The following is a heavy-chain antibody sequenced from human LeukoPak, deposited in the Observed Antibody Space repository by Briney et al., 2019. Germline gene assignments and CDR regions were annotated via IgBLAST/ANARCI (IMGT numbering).Heavy chain of an antibody. CDR2: IIPILGIA. D-gene: IGHD2-2*01. J-gene: IGHJ5*02. CDR1: GGTFSSYT. V-gene: IGHV1-69*02. Sequence: PSVKVSCKASGGTFSSYTISWVRQAPGQGLEWMGRIIPILGIANYAQKFQGRVTITADKSTSTAYMELSSLRSEDTAVYYCAVGGQLLFNWFDPWGQGTLVTVSS. CDR3: AVGGQLLFNWFDP.